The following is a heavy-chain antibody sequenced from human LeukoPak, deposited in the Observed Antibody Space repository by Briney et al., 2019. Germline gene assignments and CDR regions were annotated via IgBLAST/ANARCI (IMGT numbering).Heavy chain of an antibody. CDR2: INHSGST. J-gene: IGHJ4*02. CDR3: ARHGASPIVVDSSDNYLDY. Sequence: PSETLSLTCAVYGGSFSGYYWSWIRQPPGKVLEWIGEINHSGSTNYNPSLKSRVTISVDTSKNQFSLKLSSVTAADTAVYYCARHGASPIVVDSSDNYLDYWGQGTLVTVSS. D-gene: IGHD3-22*01. V-gene: IGHV4-34*01. CDR1: GGSFSGYY.